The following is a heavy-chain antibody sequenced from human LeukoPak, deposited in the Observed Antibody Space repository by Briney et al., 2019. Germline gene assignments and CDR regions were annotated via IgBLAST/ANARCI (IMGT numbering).Heavy chain of an antibody. Sequence: SETLSLTCSVSGGSISSDYWTWVRQPPGKGLEWIGYIYYSGSTNYNPSLKSRVTISLDTSKNQFSLKLSSVTAADTAVYYRARESPYDGAFDIWGQGTVVTVSS. CDR3: ARESPYDGAFDI. V-gene: IGHV4-59*01. CDR1: GGSISSDY. J-gene: IGHJ3*02. D-gene: IGHD5-12*01. CDR2: IYYSGST.